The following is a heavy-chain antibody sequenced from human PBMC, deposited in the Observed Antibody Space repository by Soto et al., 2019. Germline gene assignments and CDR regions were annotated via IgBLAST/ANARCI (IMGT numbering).Heavy chain of an antibody. J-gene: IGHJ6*02. CDR3: AREATGNGMDV. CDR2: ISGRSTYA. CDR1: GLTFSDYY. V-gene: IGHV3-11*06. D-gene: IGHD6-13*01. Sequence: QGQLVESGGGLVKPGGSLRLSCAASGLTFSDYYMSWIRQAPGEGLEWVSYISGRSTYADYADAVKGRFTIARDNARNSRYLQMNSLRAEGTAVYYCAREATGNGMDVWGQGTTVTVSS.